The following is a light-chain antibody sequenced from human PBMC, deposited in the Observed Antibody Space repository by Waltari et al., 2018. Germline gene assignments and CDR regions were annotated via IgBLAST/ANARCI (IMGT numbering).Light chain of an antibody. CDR3: QQSDSLPLT. Sequence: DIQMTQSPSSLSASVRDRVTITCRESQTINKYLNWYQKKPGRAPKVLISVISYLHTGVPSRFSGSGSGTDFTLTISSLQPEDFATYYCQQSDSLPLTFGGGTKVEIK. J-gene: IGKJ4*01. CDR2: VIS. CDR1: QTINKY. V-gene: IGKV1-39*01.